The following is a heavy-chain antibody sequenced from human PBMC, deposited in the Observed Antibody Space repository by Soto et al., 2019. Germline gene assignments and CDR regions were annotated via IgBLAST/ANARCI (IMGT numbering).Heavy chain of an antibody. CDR3: GGDYPPMVRGG. D-gene: IGHD3-10*01. J-gene: IGHJ4*02. CDR2: ISSSSSSI. V-gene: IGHV3-21*01. Sequence: EVQLVESGGGLVKPGGSLRLSCAASGFTFSSYSMNWVRQAPGKGLAWFSSISSSSSSIYYADSVKGRFTISRDNAKNSLYLQMNSLRAEDTAVYYCGGDYPPMVRGGWGQGTLVTVSS. CDR1: GFTFSSYS.